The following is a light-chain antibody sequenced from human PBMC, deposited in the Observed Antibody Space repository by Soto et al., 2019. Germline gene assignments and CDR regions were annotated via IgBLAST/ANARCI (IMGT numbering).Light chain of an antibody. CDR1: QVSITS. CDR3: QQTFATPLQVGNSFSHT. V-gene: IGKV1-39*01. CDR2: GAS. Sequence: DIQMTQSPSSLSGSVGDRVTITCRASQVSITSLSCYQQRPWKPPYLLIYGASTLQSGVPSRFSGSGSGTDSTLTINSLQPEDFATYYCQQTFATPLQVGNSFSHTFGQGTKVDIK. J-gene: IGKJ2*01.